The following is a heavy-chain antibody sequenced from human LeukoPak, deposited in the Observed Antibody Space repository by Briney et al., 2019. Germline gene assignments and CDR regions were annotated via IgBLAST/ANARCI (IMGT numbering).Heavy chain of an antibody. CDR1: GYSISSGYY. V-gene: IGHV4-38-2*02. J-gene: IGHJ3*02. D-gene: IGHD1-14*01. Sequence: SSETLSLTCTVSGYSISSGYYWGWIRQPPGKGLEWIGYIYHSGSTYYNPSLKSRVTISVDRSKNQFSLKLSSVTAADTAVYYCARSGPPDAFDIWGQGTMVTVSS. CDR2: IYHSGST. CDR3: ARSGPPDAFDI.